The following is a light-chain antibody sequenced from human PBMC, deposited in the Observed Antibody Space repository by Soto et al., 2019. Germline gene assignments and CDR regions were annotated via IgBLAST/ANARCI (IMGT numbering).Light chain of an antibody. V-gene: IGKV3D-20*01. CDR3: QQYASSPLT. Sequence: EIVLTQSPATLSLSPGERATLSCGASQSVGRDYLAWYQQKPGLAPRLLIHGASIRATGIPDMFSGSGSGTDLTLIITRLEPEDFAVYFCQQYASSPLTFGGGTEVEIK. J-gene: IGKJ4*01. CDR2: GAS. CDR1: QSVGRDY.